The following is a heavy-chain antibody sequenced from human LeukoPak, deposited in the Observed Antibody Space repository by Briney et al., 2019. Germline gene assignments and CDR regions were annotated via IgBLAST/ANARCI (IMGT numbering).Heavy chain of an antibody. CDR3: GRVDMATTKDY. Sequence: ASVKVSCKASGYTFTSYAMHWVRQAPGQRLEWMGWSNAGNGNTKYSQEFQGRVTMTTDTSTTTAYMDLRSLSSDDTAVYYCGRVDMATTKDYWGQGTLVTVSS. V-gene: IGHV1-3*02. CDR1: GYTFTSYA. CDR2: SNAGNGNT. J-gene: IGHJ4*02. D-gene: IGHD5-24*01.